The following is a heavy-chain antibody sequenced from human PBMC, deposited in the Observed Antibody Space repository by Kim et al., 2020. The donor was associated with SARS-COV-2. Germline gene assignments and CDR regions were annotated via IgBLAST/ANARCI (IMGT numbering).Heavy chain of an antibody. CDR2: ITGSGAST. CDR3: AKERTSISKGGFEH. J-gene: IGHJ4*02. V-gene: IGHV3-23*01. Sequence: GGSLRLSCAASGFTFSDYAINWVRQAPGKGLEWVSGITGSGASTFYADSVKGRFIISRDNSKNILFLQMNSLRAEDTVLYYCAKERTSISKGGFEHWGRGTLVTVSS. D-gene: IGHD3-3*02. CDR1: GFTFSDYA.